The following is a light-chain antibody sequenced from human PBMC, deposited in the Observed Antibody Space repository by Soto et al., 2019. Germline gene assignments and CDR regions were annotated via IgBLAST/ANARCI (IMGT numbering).Light chain of an antibody. V-gene: IGKV3-20*01. CDR3: QQYDSSPPYT. J-gene: IGKJ2*01. CDR2: GAS. Sequence: EIVLTQSPGTLSLSPGERATLSCRASQSVSSSYLAWYQQKPGQAPRLLIYGASSKATGIPDMFSGSAAGKDFTIIISRLEPEDVVVYYCQQYDSSPPYTFGQGTKLEIK. CDR1: QSVSSSY.